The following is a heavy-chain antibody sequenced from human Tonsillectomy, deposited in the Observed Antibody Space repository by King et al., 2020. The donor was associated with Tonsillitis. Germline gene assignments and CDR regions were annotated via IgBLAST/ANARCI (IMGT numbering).Heavy chain of an antibody. V-gene: IGHV4-34*01. CDR1: GGSFSGYY. Sequence: VQLQQWGAGLLKPSETLSLTCAVYGGSFSGYYWSWIRQPPGKGLEWIGEINHSGITKYNPSLKSRVTISVDTSKNQFSLNLSSVTAADTAVYYCASSTYSQTTLRWMDVWGQGTTVTVSS. CDR3: ASSTYSQTTLRWMDV. D-gene: IGHD4-23*01. J-gene: IGHJ6*02. CDR2: INHSGIT.